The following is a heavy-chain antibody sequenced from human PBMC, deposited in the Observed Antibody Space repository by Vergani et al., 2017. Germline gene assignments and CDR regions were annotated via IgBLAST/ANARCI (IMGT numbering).Heavy chain of an antibody. CDR3: SAYVLGQYHFDY. V-gene: IGHV4-34*02. Sequence: QVQLQQWGAGLLKPSETLSLTCAVYGGSFSNYYWTWIRQSPGKGLEWIGEVNHSGGTNYNPSLKSRLTISEDTSKTPFSLKLSSVTAADTAVYFCSAYVLGQYHFDYWGQGTLVTVSS. CDR2: VNHSGGT. D-gene: IGHD5-12*01. J-gene: IGHJ4*02. CDR1: GGSFSNYY.